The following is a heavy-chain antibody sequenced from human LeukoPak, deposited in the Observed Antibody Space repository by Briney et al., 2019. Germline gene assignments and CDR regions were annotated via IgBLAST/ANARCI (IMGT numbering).Heavy chain of an antibody. V-gene: IGHV4-31*03. J-gene: IGHJ5*02. Sequence: SETLSLTCTVSGGSISSGGYYWSWIRQHPGKGLEWIGYIYYSGSTYYNPSLKSRVTISVDTSKNQFSLKLSSVTAADTAVYYCAGTSIAVAAQNNINNWFDPWGQGTLVTVSS. CDR3: AGTSIAVAAQNNINNWFDP. CDR2: IYYSGST. D-gene: IGHD6-19*01. CDR1: GGSISSGGYY.